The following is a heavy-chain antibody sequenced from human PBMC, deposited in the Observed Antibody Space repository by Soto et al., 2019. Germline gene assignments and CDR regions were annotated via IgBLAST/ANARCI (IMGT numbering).Heavy chain of an antibody. J-gene: IGHJ4*02. CDR2: TYYRSKWYN. V-gene: IGHV6-1*01. Sequence: SQTLSLTCAISGDCVSRNSAAWNWLRQSPSRGLEWLGRTYYRSKWYNDYAVSVKSRITINPDTSKNQFSLQLNSVTPEDTAVYYCVRGERVIAAAGGEFDYWGQGALGTGPS. CDR1: GDCVSRNSAA. CDR3: VRGERVIAAAGGEFDY. D-gene: IGHD6-13*01.